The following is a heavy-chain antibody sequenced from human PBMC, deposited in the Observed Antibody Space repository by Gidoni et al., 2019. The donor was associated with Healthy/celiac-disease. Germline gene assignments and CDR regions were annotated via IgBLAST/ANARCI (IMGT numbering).Heavy chain of an antibody. CDR3: ARGRYYGSGTLDY. V-gene: IGHV4-59*01. D-gene: IGHD3-10*01. CDR2: IYYSGST. J-gene: IGHJ4*02. Sequence: QVQLQESGPGLVKPSETLSLTCTVSGGSISSYYWSWIRQPPGKGLEWIGYIYYSGSTNSNPSLKSRVTISVDTSKNQFSLKLSSVTAADTAVYYCARGRYYGSGTLDYWGQGTLVTVSS. CDR1: GGSISSYY.